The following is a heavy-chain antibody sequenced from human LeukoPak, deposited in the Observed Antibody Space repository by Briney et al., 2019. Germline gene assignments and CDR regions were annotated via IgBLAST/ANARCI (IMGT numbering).Heavy chain of an antibody. CDR1: GGSISSSSYH. CDR3: ARATSGDFEIDY. J-gene: IGHJ4*02. D-gene: IGHD4-17*01. V-gene: IGHV4-39*07. CDR2: IQYSGST. Sequence: PSETLSLTCTVSGGSISSSSYHWGWIRQPPGKGLEWIGSIQYSGSTYYNPSLKSRVTISVDTSKNQFSLRLRSVTAADTAVYYCARATSGDFEIDYWGQGTLVTVSS.